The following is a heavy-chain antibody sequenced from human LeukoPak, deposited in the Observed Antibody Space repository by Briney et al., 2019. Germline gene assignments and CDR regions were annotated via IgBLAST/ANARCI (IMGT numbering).Heavy chain of an antibody. D-gene: IGHD3-10*01. CDR3: ARAGFTFSDYFGSFFDY. J-gene: IGHJ4*02. Sequence: GGSLRLSCVASGFTFSSYWMTWVRQAPGKGLEWVANIKTDGSQIYYVDSVKGRFTISRDNAKNSLYVQMNSMRAEDTAVYYCARAGFTFSDYFGSFFDYWGQGTLVTVSS. CDR1: GFTFSSYW. CDR2: IKTDGSQI. V-gene: IGHV3-7*01.